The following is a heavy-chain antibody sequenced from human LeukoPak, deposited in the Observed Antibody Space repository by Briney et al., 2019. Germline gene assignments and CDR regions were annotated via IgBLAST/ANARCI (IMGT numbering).Heavy chain of an antibody. CDR3: ARDLGEGIYYYDSSDYYLA. D-gene: IGHD3-22*01. V-gene: IGHV1-18*01. CDR2: ISAYNGNT. CDR1: GYTFTSYG. J-gene: IGHJ5*02. Sequence: ASVKVSCKASGYTFTSYGISWVRQAPGQGLEWMGWISAYNGNTNYAQKLQGRVTMTTDTSTSTAYMELRSLRSDDTAVYYCARDLGEGIYYYDSSDYYLAWGQGTLVTLSS.